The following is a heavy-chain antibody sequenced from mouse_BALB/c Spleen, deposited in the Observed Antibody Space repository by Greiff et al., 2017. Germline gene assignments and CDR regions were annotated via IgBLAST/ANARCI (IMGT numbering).Heavy chain of an antibody. CDR2: INPYNGDT. CDR3: GRGDYAAYYFDY. J-gene: IGHJ2*01. CDR1: GYSFTGYF. V-gene: IGHV1-37*01. D-gene: IGHD2-4*01. Sequence: VHVKQSGPELVKPGASVKISCKASGYSFTGYFMNWVKQSHGKSLEWIGRINPYNGDTFYNQKFKGKATLTVDKSSSTAHMELLSLTSEDSAVYYCGRGDYAAYYFDYWGQGTTLTVSS.